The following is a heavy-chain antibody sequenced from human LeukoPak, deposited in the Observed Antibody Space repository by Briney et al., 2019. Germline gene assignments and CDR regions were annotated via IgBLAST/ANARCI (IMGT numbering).Heavy chain of an antibody. CDR2: IRYDGSNK. V-gene: IGHV3-30*02. CDR1: AFVFNDYG. D-gene: IGHD6-19*01. CDR3: AKGGGSRHYMDV. Sequence: GGSLRLSCAASAFVFNDYGMHWVRQAPGKGLEWVAFIRYDGSNKYYADSVKGRFTISIDNSKNTLYLQMNRLTAEDTAVYYCAKGGGSRHYMDVWVKGTTVTVSS. J-gene: IGHJ6*03.